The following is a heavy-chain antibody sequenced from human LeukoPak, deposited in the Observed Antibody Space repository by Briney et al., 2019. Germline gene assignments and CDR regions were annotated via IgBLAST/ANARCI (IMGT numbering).Heavy chain of an antibody. D-gene: IGHD1-26*01. CDR2: INPSGGST. CDR3: ARSSAYYNEADI. Sequence: ASVKVSCKPSGYSFTSYYIHWVRQAPGQGLEWMGIINPSGGSTTYAQKFQGRLTMASDTSTSTVYIELSSLRSEDTAMYYCARSSAYYNEADIWGQGTMVTVSS. V-gene: IGHV1-46*01. J-gene: IGHJ3*02. CDR1: GYSFTSYY.